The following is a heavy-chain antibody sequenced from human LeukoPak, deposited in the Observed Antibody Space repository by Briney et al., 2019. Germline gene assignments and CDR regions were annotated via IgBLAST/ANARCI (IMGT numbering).Heavy chain of an antibody. J-gene: IGHJ5*02. CDR1: GFTFSNFW. D-gene: IGHD3-10*01. CDR2: IKHAGSDH. Sequence: PGGSLRLSCAASGFTFSNFWMNWVRQAPGQGLEWVATIKHAGSDHNYVDSVKGRFTISRDNSKNTLYLQMNSLRAEDAAVYYCAKDSLLYYGSGMALNSWGQGTLVTVSS. V-gene: IGHV3-7*01. CDR3: AKDSLLYYGSGMALNS.